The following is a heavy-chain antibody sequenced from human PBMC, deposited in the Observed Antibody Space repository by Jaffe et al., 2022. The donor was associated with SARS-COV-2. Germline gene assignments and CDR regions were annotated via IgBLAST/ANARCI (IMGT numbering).Heavy chain of an antibody. CDR2: ISGSGGST. D-gene: IGHD2-15*01. Sequence: EVQLVESGGGLVQPGGSLRLSCAASGFTFSSYAMSWVRQAPGKGLEWVSAISGSGGSTYYADSVKGRFTISRDNSKNTLYLQMNSLRAEDTAVYYCAKAQGRIVEPTYCSGGSCYFDYWGQGTLVTVSS. V-gene: IGHV3-23*04. CDR1: GFTFSSYA. J-gene: IGHJ4*02. CDR3: AKAQGRIVEPTYCSGGSCYFDY.